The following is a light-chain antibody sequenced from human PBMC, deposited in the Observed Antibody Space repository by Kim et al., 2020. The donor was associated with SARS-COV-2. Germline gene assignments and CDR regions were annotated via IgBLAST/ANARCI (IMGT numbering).Light chain of an antibody. CDR2: ATS. V-gene: IGKV1-6*01. CDR1: QGIRND. Sequence: AIQMTKFPSSLSASVGDRVTITCRASQGIRNDLGWYQQKPGRAPNLLIYATSTLQSGVPSRFSGSGSGTDFTLTISSLQPEDVATYYCLQDYDYPLTFGGGTKVDIK. CDR3: LQDYDYPLT. J-gene: IGKJ4*01.